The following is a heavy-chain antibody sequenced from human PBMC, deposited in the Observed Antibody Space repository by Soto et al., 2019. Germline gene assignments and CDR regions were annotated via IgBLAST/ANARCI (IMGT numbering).Heavy chain of an antibody. J-gene: IGHJ6*02. Sequence: SVKVSCKASGGTFSSYAISRVRQAPGQGLEWMGGIIPIFGTANYAQKFQGRVTITADESTSTAYMELSSLRSEDTAVYYCATSLFLWFGDPGRGMYVPGRGTSVTVSS. V-gene: IGHV1-69*13. CDR3: ATSLFLWFGDPGRGMYV. D-gene: IGHD3-10*01. CDR1: GGTFSSYA. CDR2: IIPIFGTA.